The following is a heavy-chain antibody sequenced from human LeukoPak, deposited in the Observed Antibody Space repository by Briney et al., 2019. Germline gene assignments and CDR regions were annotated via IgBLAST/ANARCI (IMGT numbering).Heavy chain of an antibody. CDR2: ISSSSSTI. V-gene: IGHV3-48*04. J-gene: IGHJ4*02. D-gene: IGHD3-16*01. CDR1: GFTFSSYS. Sequence: GGSLRLSCAASGFTFSSYSMNWVRQAPGKGLEWVSYISSSSSTIYYADSVKGRFTVSRDNAKNSLYLQMNSLRAEDTAVYYCARLGEKADFDCWGQGTLVTVSS. CDR3: ARLGEKADFDC.